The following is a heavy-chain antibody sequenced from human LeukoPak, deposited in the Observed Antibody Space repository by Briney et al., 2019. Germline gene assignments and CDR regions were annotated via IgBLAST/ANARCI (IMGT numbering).Heavy chain of an antibody. CDR3: ARDFEGAQRRFDY. V-gene: IGHV4-31*03. D-gene: IGHD3-9*01. J-gene: IGHJ4*02. CDR2: IYYSGST. CDR1: GGSISSGGYY. Sequence: SQTLSLTCTVSGGSISSGGYYWSWIRQHPGKGLEWIGYIYYSGSTYYNPSLRSRVTISVDTSKNQFSLKLSSVTAADTAVYYCARDFEGAQRRFDYWGQGTLVTVSS.